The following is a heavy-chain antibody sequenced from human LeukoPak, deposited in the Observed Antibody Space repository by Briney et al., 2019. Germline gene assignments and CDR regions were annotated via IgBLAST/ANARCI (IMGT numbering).Heavy chain of an antibody. V-gene: IGHV3-7*01. CDR2: IKQDGSEK. D-gene: IGHD2-2*02. CDR1: GFTFSSYW. J-gene: IGHJ5*02. CDR3: ARAKVLVVPAAIERRGDWFDP. Sequence: AGGSLRLSCAASGFTFSSYWMSWVRQAPGKGLEWVAKIKQDGSEKYYVDSVKGRFTISRDNAKNSLYLQMNSLRAEDTAVYYCARAKVLVVPAAIERRGDWFDPWGQGTLVTVSS.